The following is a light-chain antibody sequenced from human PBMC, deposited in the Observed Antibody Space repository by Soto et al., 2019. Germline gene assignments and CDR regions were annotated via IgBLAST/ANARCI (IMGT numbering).Light chain of an antibody. J-gene: IGKJ1*01. Sequence: DIQMTQSPSSLSASIGDRVTITCRASEDISNYLAWYQHKPGKVPKLLIYGASSLQSGVPSRFSGSGAGTDFTLTISSLQTEDVATYCCQNYNRAPWTFGQGTKVESK. V-gene: IGKV1-27*01. CDR1: EDISNY. CDR2: GAS. CDR3: QNYNRAPWT.